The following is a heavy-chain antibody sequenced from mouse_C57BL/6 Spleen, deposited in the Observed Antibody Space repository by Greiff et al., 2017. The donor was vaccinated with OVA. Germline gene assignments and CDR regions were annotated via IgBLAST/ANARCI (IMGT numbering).Heavy chain of an antibody. V-gene: IGHV5-16*01. J-gene: IGHJ2*01. CDR1: GFTFSDYY. CDR3: ARYYDYDYDY. Sequence: EVMLVESEGGLVQPGSSMKLSCTASGFTFSDYYMAWVRQVPEKGLEWVANINYDGSSTYYLDSLKSRFIISRDNAKNILYLQMSSLKSEDTATYYCARYYDYDYDYWGQGTTLTVSS. D-gene: IGHD2-4*01. CDR2: INYDGSST.